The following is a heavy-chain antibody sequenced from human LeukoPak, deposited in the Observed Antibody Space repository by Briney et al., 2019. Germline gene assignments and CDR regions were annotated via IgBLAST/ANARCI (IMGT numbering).Heavy chain of an antibody. CDR1: GGSFSGYY. Sequence: PSEILSLTCAVYGGSFSGYYWSWIRQPPGKGLEWIGEINHSGSTNYNPSLKSRVTISVDTSKNQFSLKLSSVTAADTAVYYCARGRTGITIFGVVRNTPRYFDYWGQGTLVTVSS. CDR2: INHSGST. J-gene: IGHJ4*02. D-gene: IGHD3-3*01. V-gene: IGHV4-34*01. CDR3: ARGRTGITIFGVVRNTPRYFDY.